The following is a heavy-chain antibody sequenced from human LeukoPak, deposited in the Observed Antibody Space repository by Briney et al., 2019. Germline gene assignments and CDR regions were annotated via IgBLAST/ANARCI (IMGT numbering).Heavy chain of an antibody. D-gene: IGHD5-24*01. V-gene: IGHV3-30*02. Sequence: PGGSLRLSCAASGFTFSSYGMHWVRQGPGKGLEWVTFIWYDGTDKNYADSVKGRFTISRDNSKNTLYLQMNSLKIEDTALYYCTTDQDGYNPGFWGQGTLVTVSS. CDR1: GFTFSSYG. CDR2: IWYDGTDK. CDR3: TTDQDGYNPGF. J-gene: IGHJ4*02.